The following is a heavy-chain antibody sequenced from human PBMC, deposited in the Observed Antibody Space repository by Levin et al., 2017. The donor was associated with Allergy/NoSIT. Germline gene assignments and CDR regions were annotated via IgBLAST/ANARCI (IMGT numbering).Heavy chain of an antibody. J-gene: IGHJ4*02. D-gene: IGHD3-10*01. V-gene: IGHV3-33*01. Sequence: LAGGSLRLSCAASGFTFSSYGMHWVRQAPGKGLEWVAVIWNDGSNKNYADSVKGRFTISRDNSKNTLYVQMNSLRAEDTAVYYCARLPYYGSGSFHPTDYWGQGTLVTVSS. CDR1: GFTFSSYG. CDR2: IWNDGSNK. CDR3: ARLPYYGSGSFHPTDY.